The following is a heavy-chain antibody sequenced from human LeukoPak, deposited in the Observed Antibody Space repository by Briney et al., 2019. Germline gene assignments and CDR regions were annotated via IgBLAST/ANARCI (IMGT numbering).Heavy chain of an antibody. CDR1: GYTFTSYY. Sequence: GASVKVSCKASGYTFTSYYMHWVRQAPGQGLEWMGIINPSGGGTSYAQKFQGRVTMTRDTSTSTVYMELSSLRSEDTAVYYCARARLTRRVAGTFGGNWFDPWGQGTLVTVSS. D-gene: IGHD6-19*01. V-gene: IGHV1-46*01. J-gene: IGHJ5*02. CDR2: INPSGGGT. CDR3: ARARLTRRVAGTFGGNWFDP.